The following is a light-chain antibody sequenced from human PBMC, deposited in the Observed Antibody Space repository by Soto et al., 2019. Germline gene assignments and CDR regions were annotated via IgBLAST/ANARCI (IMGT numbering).Light chain of an antibody. CDR2: GAS. CDR3: QQYNSWPPWT. Sequence: EIVMTQSPATLSVSPGERATLSCRASQSVSSNLAWYQQKPGQAPRLLIYGASTRATGIPARLSGSGSGTEYTLTISRRQAEDFAVYYCQQYNSWPPWTFGQGTKVEIK. CDR1: QSVSSN. V-gene: IGKV3-15*01. J-gene: IGKJ1*01.